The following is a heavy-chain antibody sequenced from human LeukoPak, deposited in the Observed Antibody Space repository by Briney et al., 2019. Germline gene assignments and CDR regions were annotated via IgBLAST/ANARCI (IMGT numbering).Heavy chain of an antibody. CDR1: GYTFSNHA. D-gene: IGHD6-13*01. CDR3: ARDWYTSSWANFDY. CDR2: INTNTGNP. Sequence: GASVKVSCKASGYTFSNHAMNWVRQAPGQGLEWMGWINTNTGNPTYAQGFTGRFVFSLDTSVSTAYLQISSLKAEDTAVYYCARDWYTSSWANFDYWGQGTLVTVSS. V-gene: IGHV7-4-1*02. J-gene: IGHJ4*02.